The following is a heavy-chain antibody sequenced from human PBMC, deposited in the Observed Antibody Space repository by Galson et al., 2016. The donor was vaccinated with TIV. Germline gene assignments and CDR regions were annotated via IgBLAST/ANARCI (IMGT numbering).Heavy chain of an antibody. V-gene: IGHV2-5*02. CDR3: VHLPNMFYYGMDV. J-gene: IGHJ6*02. CDR2: IYWDDDE. CDR1: GFSLTTSGVG. D-gene: IGHD3-10*02. Sequence: PALVKPTQTLTLTCTFSGFSLTTSGVGVGWIRQPPGKALEWLAYIYWDDDERYSPSLTSRLTITKDTSKNQVVLRMTNMDTMDTATYYCVHLPNMFYYGMDVWGQGTTVTVSS.